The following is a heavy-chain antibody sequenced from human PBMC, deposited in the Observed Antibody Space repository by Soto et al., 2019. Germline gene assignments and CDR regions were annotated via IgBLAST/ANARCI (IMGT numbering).Heavy chain of an antibody. V-gene: IGHV3-64*07. CDR2: ITSNGGST. Sequence: EVQLVESGGGLVQPGGSLRLSCAASGFTFSNYAIHWVRQATGKGLEYVSGITSNGGSTYYADSVKGRVTISRDNSKDTLYLQMGSLRAEDMAVYYCAVIAVVEYSVDCCGQGTLVTVSS. CDR3: AVIAVVEYSVDC. CDR1: GFTFSNYA. J-gene: IGHJ4*01. D-gene: IGHD6-19*01.